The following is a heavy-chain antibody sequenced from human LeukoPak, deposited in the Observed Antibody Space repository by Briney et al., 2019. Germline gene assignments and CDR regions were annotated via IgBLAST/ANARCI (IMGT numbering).Heavy chain of an antibody. J-gene: IGHJ4*02. V-gene: IGHV3-49*04. CDR3: SRGGQK. CDR1: GITVGDYA. Sequence: GGSLRLSCKVSGITVGDYAMTWVRQAPRKGLEWVGFIRSKAEGGTSEYAASVKGRFTISRDDSQSIVYLQMDSLRTEDTAVYFCSRGGQKWGQGTLVTVSS. CDR2: IRSKAEGGTS. D-gene: IGHD3-16*01.